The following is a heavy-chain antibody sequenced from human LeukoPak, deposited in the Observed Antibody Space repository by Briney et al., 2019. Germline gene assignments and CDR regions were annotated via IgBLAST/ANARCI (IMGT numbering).Heavy chain of an antibody. Sequence: SETLSLTCAVYGGPFSGYYWSWIRQPPGKGLEWIGYIYYSGSTNYNPSLKSRVTISVDTSKNQFSLKLSSVTAADTAVYYCARSSSGYFLAPYDYWGQGTLVTVSS. V-gene: IGHV4-59*01. CDR3: ARSSSGYFLAPYDY. CDR2: IYYSGST. CDR1: GGPFSGYY. D-gene: IGHD3-22*01. J-gene: IGHJ4*02.